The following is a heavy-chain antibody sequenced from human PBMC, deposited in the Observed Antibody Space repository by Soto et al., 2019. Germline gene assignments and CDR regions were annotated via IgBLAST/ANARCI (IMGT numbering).Heavy chain of an antibody. CDR2: IDPSDSYT. J-gene: IGHJ6*02. D-gene: IGHD5-18*01. V-gene: IGHV5-10-1*01. CDR1: GYSFTSYW. CDR3: ARGSSGYSYGYYYYYGMDV. Sequence: GGSLKISCKGSGYSFTSYWISWVRQMPGKGLEWMGRIDPSDSYTNYSPSFQGHVTISADKSISTAYLQWSSLKASDTAMYYCARGSSGYSYGYYYYYGMDVWGQGTTVTVSS.